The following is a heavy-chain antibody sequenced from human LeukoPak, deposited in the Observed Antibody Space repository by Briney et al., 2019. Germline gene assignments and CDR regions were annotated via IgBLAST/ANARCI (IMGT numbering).Heavy chain of an antibody. D-gene: IGHD3-22*01. CDR2: LDPDDGET. Sequence: ASVKVSCKVSGYTLTELSTHWVRPAPGKGREWMGGLDPDDGETNYAQKFHGRVTMTEDTSTDTAYMALSSLRSEDTAVYYCATNSQTDRQLSHFYDSSGYRFDYWGQGTLVTVSS. CDR3: ATNSQTDRQLSHFYDSSGYRFDY. J-gene: IGHJ4*02. CDR1: GYTLTELS. V-gene: IGHV1-24*01.